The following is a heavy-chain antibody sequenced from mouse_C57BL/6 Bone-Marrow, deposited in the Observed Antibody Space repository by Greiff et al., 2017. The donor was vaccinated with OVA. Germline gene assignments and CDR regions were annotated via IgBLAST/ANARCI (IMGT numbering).Heavy chain of an antibody. V-gene: IGHV1-82*01. J-gene: IGHJ3*01. CDR1: GYAFSSSW. D-gene: IGHD1-1*01. Sequence: QVQLQQSGPELVKPGASVKISCKASGYAFSSSWMNWVKQRPGKGLEWIGRIYPGDGDTNYNGKFKGKATLTADKSSSTAYMQLSSLTSEDSAVYFCAISSPFAYWGQGTQVTVSA. CDR3: AISSPFAY. CDR2: IYPGDGDT.